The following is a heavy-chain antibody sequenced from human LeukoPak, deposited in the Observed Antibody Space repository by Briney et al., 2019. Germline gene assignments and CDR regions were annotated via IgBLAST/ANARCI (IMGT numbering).Heavy chain of an antibody. Sequence: KTGGSLRLSCAASRFMFSSYSMTWVRQAPGKGLEWVSSISSSSSSIYYADSVKGRFTISRDNAKNSLYLQMNSLRAEDTAVYYCARGRGSSYSHYYFDYWGQGTPVTVSS. CDR3: ARGRGSSYSHYYFDY. J-gene: IGHJ4*02. CDR2: ISSSSSSI. V-gene: IGHV3-21*01. D-gene: IGHD2-2*01. CDR1: RFMFSSYS.